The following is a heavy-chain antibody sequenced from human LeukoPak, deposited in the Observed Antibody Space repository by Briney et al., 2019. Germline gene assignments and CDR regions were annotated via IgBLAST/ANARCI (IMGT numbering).Heavy chain of an antibody. CDR2: ISSNADST. Sequence: PGGSLRLSCSASGFTFSNYAMHWVRQAPGKGLEFVSAISSNADSTYYADSVKGRFTFSRDNSKNTLYLQMSSLRAGDTAVYYCVKSAAGYNSGWYGDYWGQGTLVTVSS. V-gene: IGHV3-64D*06. CDR3: VKSAAGYNSGWYGDY. CDR1: GFTFSNYA. J-gene: IGHJ4*02. D-gene: IGHD6-19*01.